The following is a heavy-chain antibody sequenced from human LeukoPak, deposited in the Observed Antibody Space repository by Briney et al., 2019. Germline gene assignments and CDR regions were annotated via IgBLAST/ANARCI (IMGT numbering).Heavy chain of an antibody. V-gene: IGHV3-7*03. CDR3: VRNNAMDV. CDR2: VNRDGSET. Sequence: PGGSLRLSCAASGFALSSHWMTRVRQVPGRGPEWVANVNRDGSETYYLDSVKGRFTISRDNAKSSLYLQMNSLRAEDTALYYCVRNNAMDVWGQGTAVIVSS. J-gene: IGHJ6*02. D-gene: IGHD2-8*01. CDR1: GFALSSHW.